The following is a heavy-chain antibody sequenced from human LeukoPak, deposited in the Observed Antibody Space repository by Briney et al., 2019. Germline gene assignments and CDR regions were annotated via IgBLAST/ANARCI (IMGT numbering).Heavy chain of an antibody. CDR1: GGSFSGYY. V-gene: IGHV4-34*01. J-gene: IGHJ3*02. CDR2: INHSGST. Sequence: SETLSLTCAVSGGSFSGYYWSWIRQPPEKGLEWIGEINHSGSTNYNPSLKSRVTISVDTSKNQFSLKLSSVTAADTAVYYCARAGRTVAGLGGAFDIWGQGTMVTVSS. CDR3: ARAGRTVAGLGGAFDI. D-gene: IGHD6-19*01.